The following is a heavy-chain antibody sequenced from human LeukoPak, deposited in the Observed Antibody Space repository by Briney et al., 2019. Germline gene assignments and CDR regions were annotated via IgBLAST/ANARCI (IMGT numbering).Heavy chain of an antibody. J-gene: IGHJ3*02. CDR1: GGSFSDYY. Sequence: SSETLSLTCAVYGGSFSDYYWSWIRQPPGKGLEWIGEINHSGGTSFNPSLKSRVTISLDTSKKQFSLKLTSVTAADTAVFYCARGVMGVYAFDIWGQGTMVTVSS. CDR2: INHSGGT. CDR3: ARGVMGVYAFDI. V-gene: IGHV4-34*01. D-gene: IGHD3-16*01.